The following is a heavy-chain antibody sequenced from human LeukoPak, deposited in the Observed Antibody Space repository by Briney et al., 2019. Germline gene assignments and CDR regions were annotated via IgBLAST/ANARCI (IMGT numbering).Heavy chain of an antibody. V-gene: IGHV4-59*01. CDR1: GGSISSYH. J-gene: IGHJ4*02. D-gene: IGHD2/OR15-2a*01. CDR3: ATGDKRPIELDY. CDR2: FLYSGST. Sequence: KFSETLSLTCTVSGGSISSYHCTWIRQPPGKGLEWIGYFLYSGSTNNNPSLKSRVTISVDTSKNQCSLKLNSVTAADTAVYYCATGDKRPIELDYWGQGTLVTVSS.